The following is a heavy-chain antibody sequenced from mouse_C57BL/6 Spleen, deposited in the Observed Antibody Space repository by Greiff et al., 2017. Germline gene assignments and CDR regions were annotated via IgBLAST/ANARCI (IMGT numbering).Heavy chain of an antibody. Sequence: QVQLQQSGAELVMPGASVKLSCKASGYTFTSYWMHWVKQRPGQGLEWIGEIDPSDSYTNYNQKFKGKSTLTVDKSSSPAYMQLSSLTSEDSAVYYCARSGITTVVATYWYFDVWGTGTTVTVSS. CDR3: ARSGITTVVATYWYFDV. V-gene: IGHV1-69*01. CDR1: GYTFTSYW. J-gene: IGHJ1*03. CDR2: IDPSDSYT. D-gene: IGHD1-1*01.